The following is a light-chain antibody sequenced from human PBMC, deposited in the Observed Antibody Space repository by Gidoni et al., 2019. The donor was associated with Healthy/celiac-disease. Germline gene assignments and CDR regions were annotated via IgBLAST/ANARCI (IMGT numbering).Light chain of an antibody. V-gene: IGKV1-5*03. Sequence: DIQMTQSPSTLSASVGDRVTITCRDSQSMRRLLAWYQQKPGKAPNLLIYKTSSLESGVPSRFSGSGSGTEFTLTISSLQPDDFATYYCQQYHSYSTFGQGTKVEIK. CDR2: KTS. CDR1: QSMRRL. J-gene: IGKJ1*01. CDR3: QQYHSYST.